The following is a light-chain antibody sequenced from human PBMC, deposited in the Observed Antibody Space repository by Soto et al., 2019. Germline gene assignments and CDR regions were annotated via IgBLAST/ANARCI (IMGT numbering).Light chain of an antibody. J-gene: IGKJ4*01. V-gene: IGKV1-5*03. Sequence: DIQMTQSPSTLSAPVGDRVTIICRAGRSFVPWLAWYQQKPGKAPEVLIYKASDLQGGVPSRFSGSGSGTEFTLTISSLQPDDCATYYCQQYVAYPLTFGGGTKVEI. CDR1: RSFVPW. CDR3: QQYVAYPLT. CDR2: KAS.